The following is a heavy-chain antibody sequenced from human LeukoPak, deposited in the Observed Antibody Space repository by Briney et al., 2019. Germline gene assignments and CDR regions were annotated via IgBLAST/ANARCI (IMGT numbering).Heavy chain of an antibody. V-gene: IGHV4-34*01. J-gene: IGHJ6*03. D-gene: IGHD3-10*01. Sequence: PSETLSLTCAVYGGSFSGYYWSWIRQPPGKGLEWIGEINHSGSTNYNPSLKSRVNISVDTSKNQFSLKLSSVTAADTAVYYCARVRVYYYYYMDVWGKGTTVTVSS. CDR3: ARVRVYYYYYMDV. CDR1: GGSFSGYY. CDR2: INHSGST.